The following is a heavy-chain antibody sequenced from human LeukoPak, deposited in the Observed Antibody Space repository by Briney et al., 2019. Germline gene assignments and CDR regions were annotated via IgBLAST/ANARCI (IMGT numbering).Heavy chain of an antibody. J-gene: IGHJ6*02. Sequence: ASVKVSCKASGYTFTSYDIIWVRQATGQGLEWMGWMNPNSGNTGYAQKFQGRVTMTRNTSISTAYMELSSLRSEDTAVYYCARTTVNFYYYYYGMDVWGQGTTVTVSS. CDR1: GYTFTSYD. CDR2: MNPNSGNT. CDR3: ARTTVNFYYYYYGMDV. V-gene: IGHV1-8*01. D-gene: IGHD4-11*01.